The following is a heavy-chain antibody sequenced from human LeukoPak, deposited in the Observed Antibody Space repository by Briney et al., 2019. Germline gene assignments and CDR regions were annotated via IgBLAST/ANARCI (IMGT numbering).Heavy chain of an antibody. Sequence: SETLSLTCTVSGGSISSSSYYWGWIRQPPGKGLEWIGSIYYSGSTYYNPSLKSRVTISVDTSKNQFSLKLSSVTATDTAVYYCASFEYSSSSDYYYYYYMDVWGKGTTVTVSS. D-gene: IGHD6-6*01. CDR1: GGSISSSSYY. CDR2: IYYSGST. V-gene: IGHV4-39*01. CDR3: ASFEYSSSSDYYYYYYMDV. J-gene: IGHJ6*03.